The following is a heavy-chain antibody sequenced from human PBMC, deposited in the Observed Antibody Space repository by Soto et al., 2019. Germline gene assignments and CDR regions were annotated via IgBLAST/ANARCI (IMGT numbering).Heavy chain of an antibody. D-gene: IGHD6-19*01. CDR2: INHSGST. Sequence: QVQLQQWGAGLLKPSETLSLTCAVYGGSFSGYYWSWIRQPPGKGLEWIGEINHSGSTNYNPSLKSRVTLSGDSSENQFSLKRSSVTDVDTAVYYWEGRLSHSCGWKRNAPFDYWGQGTLVTV. CDR1: GGSFSGYY. V-gene: IGHV4-34*01. J-gene: IGHJ4*02. CDR3: EGRLSHSCGWKRNAPFDY.